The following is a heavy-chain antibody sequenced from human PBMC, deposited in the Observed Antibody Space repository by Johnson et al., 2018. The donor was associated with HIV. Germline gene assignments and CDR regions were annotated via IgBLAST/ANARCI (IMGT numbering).Heavy chain of an antibody. CDR3: AKCIWGSSLIDAFDF. V-gene: IGHV3-33*06. CDR1: GFPFSSYG. CDR2: MWYDGSNK. Sequence: QVQLVESGGGVVQPGRSLRLSCPASGFPFSSYGMHWVRQAPGRGLEWVAVMWYDGSNKYYADSVKGRFTISRDNSKNTLYLQMNSLRAEDTAVYYCAKCIWGSSLIDAFDFWGQGTVVTVSS. D-gene: IGHD6-13*01. J-gene: IGHJ3*01.